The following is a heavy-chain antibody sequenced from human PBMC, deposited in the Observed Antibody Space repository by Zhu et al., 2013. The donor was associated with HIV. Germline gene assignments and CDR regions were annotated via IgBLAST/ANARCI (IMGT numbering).Heavy chain of an antibody. D-gene: IGHD2-2*02. V-gene: IGHV1-46*01. CDR3: ARGRRDVVVPGCYMVLLDY. J-gene: IGHJ4*02. CDR1: GYTFTSNY. Sequence: QVQLVQSGAEVKKPGASVKVSCKASGYTFTSNYMHWVRQAPGQGLEWMGIINPSGGSTNYAQKFQGRVTMTRDTSTSTVYMELSSLRSEDTAVYYCARGRRDVVVPGCYMVLLDYWAREPWSP. CDR2: INPSGGST.